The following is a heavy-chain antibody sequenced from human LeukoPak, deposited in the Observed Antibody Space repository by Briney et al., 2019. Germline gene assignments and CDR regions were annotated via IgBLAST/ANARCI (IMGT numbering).Heavy chain of an antibody. CDR1: GYTFTGYY. J-gene: IGHJ4*02. CDR2: IDPNSGGT. D-gene: IGHD3-22*01. V-gene: IGHV1-2*02. Sequence: ASVKVSCKASGYTFTGYYMHWVRQAPGQGLEWMGWIDPNSGGTNYARKFQGRVTMTRDTSISTAYMELSRLRSDDTAVYYCARDSYYYDSSGQVDYWGQGTLVTVSS. CDR3: ARDSYYYDSSGQVDY.